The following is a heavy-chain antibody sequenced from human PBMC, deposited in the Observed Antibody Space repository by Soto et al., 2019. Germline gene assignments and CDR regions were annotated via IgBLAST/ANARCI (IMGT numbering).Heavy chain of an antibody. CDR2: IYWDDDK. J-gene: IGHJ4*02. Sequence: SGPTLVNPTQTLTLTCTFSGFSLSTSGVGVGWIRQPPGKALEWLALIYWDDDKRYSPSLKSRLTITKDTSKNQVVLTMTNMDPVDTATYYCAQVGRNYDFWSGTVFDYWGQGTLVTVSS. CDR1: GFSLSTSGVG. CDR3: AQVGRNYDFWSGTVFDY. V-gene: IGHV2-5*02. D-gene: IGHD3-3*01.